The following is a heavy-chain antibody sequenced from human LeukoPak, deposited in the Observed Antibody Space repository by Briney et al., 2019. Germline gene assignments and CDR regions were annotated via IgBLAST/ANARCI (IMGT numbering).Heavy chain of an antibody. J-gene: IGHJ6*02. CDR2: ISGSGGST. Sequence: GGSLRLSCAASGFTFSSYAMSWVRQAPGKGLEWVSAISGSGGSTYYADSVKGRFTISRDNSKNTLYLQMNSLRAEDTAVYYCAKGPRWFGENHYYYYYGMDVWGQGTTVTVSS. D-gene: IGHD3-10*01. V-gene: IGHV3-23*01. CDR1: GFTFSSYA. CDR3: AKGPRWFGENHYYYYYGMDV.